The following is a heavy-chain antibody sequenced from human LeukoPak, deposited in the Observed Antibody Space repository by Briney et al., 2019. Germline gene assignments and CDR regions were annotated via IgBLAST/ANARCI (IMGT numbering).Heavy chain of an antibody. CDR2: IIPIFGTA. D-gene: IGHD1-26*01. J-gene: IGHJ4*02. CDR3: ARSDPPERYSGSYSSFDY. CDR1: GYTFSRHG. Sequence: ASVKVSCKASGYTFSRHGISWVRQAPGQGLEWMGGIIPIFGTANYAQKFQGRVTITADESTSTAYMELSSLRSEDTAVYYCARSDPPERYSGSYSSFDYWGQGTLVTVSS. V-gene: IGHV1-69*13.